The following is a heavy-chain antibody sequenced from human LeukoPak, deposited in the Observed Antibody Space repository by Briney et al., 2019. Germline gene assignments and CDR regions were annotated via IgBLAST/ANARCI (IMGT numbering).Heavy chain of an antibody. Sequence: GGSLRLSCAASGFTFSSYWMIWVRQAPGKGLERVANIKQDGSEKYYVDSVKGRFTISRDNAKNSLYLQMNSLRAEDTAVYYCAGSTDYDFWSGPDAFDIWGQGTMVTVSS. CDR1: GFTFSSYW. V-gene: IGHV3-7*01. J-gene: IGHJ3*02. CDR3: AGSTDYDFWSGPDAFDI. D-gene: IGHD3-3*01. CDR2: IKQDGSEK.